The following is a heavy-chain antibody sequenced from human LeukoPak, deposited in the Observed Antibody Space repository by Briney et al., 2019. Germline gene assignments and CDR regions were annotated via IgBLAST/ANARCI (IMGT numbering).Heavy chain of an antibody. D-gene: IGHD2-2*01. J-gene: IGHJ3*02. Sequence: GESLKISCKGSGYSFPDYWIGWVRQMPGKGLEWMGIIYPGDSDTRYSASFQGQVTISADKSISTAYLQWSSLKASDTAMYYCARRGVVVPAAIVDAFDIWGQGTMVTVSS. CDR1: GYSFPDYW. CDR3: ARRGVVVPAAIVDAFDI. CDR2: IYPGDSDT. V-gene: IGHV5-51*01.